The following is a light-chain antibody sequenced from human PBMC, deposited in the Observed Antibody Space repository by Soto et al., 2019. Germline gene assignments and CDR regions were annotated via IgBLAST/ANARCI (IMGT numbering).Light chain of an antibody. CDR2: LAS. J-gene: IGKJ5*01. V-gene: IGKV2-28*01. Sequence: DIVLTQSPLSLPVPPGEPASISCRSSHSLLQSNGNNHVDWYLQRPGQSPQLLLYLASSRASGVPDRFSGSGSGTEFSLEISRVEAEDVGVYYCLQSAQSPLTFGQGTRLEIK. CDR3: LQSAQSPLT. CDR1: HSLLQSNGNNH.